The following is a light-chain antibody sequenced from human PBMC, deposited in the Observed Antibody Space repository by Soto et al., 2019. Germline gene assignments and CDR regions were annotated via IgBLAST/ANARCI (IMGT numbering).Light chain of an antibody. Sequence: EIVMTQSPATLSVSPGERATLSCWASQSVSSNLAWYQRKPGQAPRLLIYGASTRATGIPVRFSGSGSGTEFTLTISSLQSEDFAVYYCQQYNNWPWTFGQGTKVDI. V-gene: IGKV3-15*01. CDR1: QSVSSN. J-gene: IGKJ1*01. CDR3: QQYNNWPWT. CDR2: GAS.